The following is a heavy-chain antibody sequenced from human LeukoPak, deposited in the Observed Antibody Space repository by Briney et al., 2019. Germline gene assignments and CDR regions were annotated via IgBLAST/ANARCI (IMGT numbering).Heavy chain of an antibody. CDR3: ARGSEDIVVVPAARSYYYYYGMDV. V-gene: IGHV4-34*01. D-gene: IGHD2-2*01. CDR2: INHSGST. CDR1: GGSLSGYY. Sequence: KSSETLSLTCAVYGGSLSGYYWSWIRQPPGKGLEWIGEINHSGSTNYNPSLKSRVTISVDSSKNQFSLKLSSVTAADTAVYYCARGSEDIVVVPAARSYYYYYGMDVWGQGTTVTVSS. J-gene: IGHJ6*02.